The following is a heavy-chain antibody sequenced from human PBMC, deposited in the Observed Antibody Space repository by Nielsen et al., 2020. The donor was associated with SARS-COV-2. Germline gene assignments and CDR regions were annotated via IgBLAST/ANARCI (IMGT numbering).Heavy chain of an antibody. CDR2: IYYSGST. CDR1: GGSIRSYY. J-gene: IGHJ5*02. CDR3: ARSRYGDSPRSYNWFDP. Sequence: SETLSLTCTVSGGSIRSYYWSWIRQPPGKGLEWIGYIYYSGSTNYNPSLRSRVTISIDTSKNQFALNLRSVTAADTAVYYCARSRYGDSPRSYNWFDPWGQGTLVTVSS. V-gene: IGHV4-59*12. D-gene: IGHD4-17*01.